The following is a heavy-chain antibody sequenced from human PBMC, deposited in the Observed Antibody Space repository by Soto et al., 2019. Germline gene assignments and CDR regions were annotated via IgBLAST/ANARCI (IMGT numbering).Heavy chain of an antibody. Sequence: EVQLVESGGGLVKPGGSLRLSCAASGFTFSSYSMNWVRQAPGKGLEWVSSISSSSSYIYYADSVKGRFTISRDNAKNSLYLQVNSLRAEDTAVYYCARGNGEWLGTRYYYYYYMDVWGKGTTVTVSS. V-gene: IGHV3-21*01. D-gene: IGHD3-3*01. CDR1: GFTFSSYS. CDR3: ARGNGEWLGTRYYYYYYMDV. CDR2: ISSSSSYI. J-gene: IGHJ6*03.